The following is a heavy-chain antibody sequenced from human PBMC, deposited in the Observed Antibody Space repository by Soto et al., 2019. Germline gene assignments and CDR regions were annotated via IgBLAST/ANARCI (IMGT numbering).Heavy chain of an antibody. CDR2: INPSGGST. CDR3: ARDGEYSSSSGDTAMDYGMDV. CDR1: GYTFTSYY. J-gene: IGHJ6*02. Sequence: QVQLVQSGAEVKKPGASVKVSCKASGYTFTSYYMHWVRQAPGQGLEWMGIINPSGGSTSYAQKFQGRVTMTRDTSTSTVYMELSSLRSEDTAVYYCARDGEYSSSSGDTAMDYGMDVWGQGTTVTVSS. D-gene: IGHD6-6*01. V-gene: IGHV1-46*01.